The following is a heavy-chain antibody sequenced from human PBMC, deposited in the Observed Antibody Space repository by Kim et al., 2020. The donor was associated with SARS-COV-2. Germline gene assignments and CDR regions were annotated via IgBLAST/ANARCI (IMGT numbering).Heavy chain of an antibody. J-gene: IGHJ4*02. D-gene: IGHD4-17*01. Sequence: ESVECRFTISRDNAKNSLFLQMNSLRAEDTAVYYCARDPHRGGDYDYWGQGTLVTVSS. V-gene: IGHV3-7*03. CDR3: ARDPHRGGDYDY.